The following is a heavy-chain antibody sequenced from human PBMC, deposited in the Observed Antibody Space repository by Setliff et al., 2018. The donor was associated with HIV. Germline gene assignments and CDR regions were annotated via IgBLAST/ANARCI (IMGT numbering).Heavy chain of an antibody. D-gene: IGHD3-22*01. CDR1: GGSISSGGYY. CDR3: ARGDYYDSTGYEGLDS. Sequence: SETLSLTCTVSGGSISSGGYYWSWIRQPAGKGLEWIGRIYTSGSTKYNPSLKSRVTISVDTSTNQFSLKLNSVTAADTAVYYCARGDYYDSTGYEGLDSWGRGTLVTVSS. CDR2: IYTSGST. V-gene: IGHV4-61*02. J-gene: IGHJ4*02.